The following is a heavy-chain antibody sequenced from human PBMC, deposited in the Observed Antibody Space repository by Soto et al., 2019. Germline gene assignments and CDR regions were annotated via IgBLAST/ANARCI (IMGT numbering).Heavy chain of an antibody. D-gene: IGHD6-6*01. CDR2: ISSSSSTI. J-gene: IGHJ4*02. V-gene: IGHV3-48*01. CDR3: ARDPGAGRAGEEY. CDR1: GFTFSSYS. Sequence: GGSLRLSCAASGFTFSSYSMNWVRQAPGKGLEWVSYISSSSSTIYYADSVKGRFTISRDNAKNSLYLQMNSLRAEDTAVYYCARDPGAGRAGEEYWGQGTLVTVSS.